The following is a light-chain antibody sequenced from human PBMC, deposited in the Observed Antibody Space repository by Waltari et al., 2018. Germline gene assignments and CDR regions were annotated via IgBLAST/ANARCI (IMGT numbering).Light chain of an antibody. Sequence: QLVLTKSPSASAYLGTSVKLTCTLSSGHSTNVIAWLKKRQEKGTRYLMKVNSDGSHNKGDEIPDRFSGSSSGAERYLTISSVQSEDEADYYCQTGGHGTWVFGGGTKLTVL. J-gene: IGLJ3*02. CDR2: VNSDGSH. V-gene: IGLV4-69*01. CDR1: SGHSTNV. CDR3: QTGGHGTWV.